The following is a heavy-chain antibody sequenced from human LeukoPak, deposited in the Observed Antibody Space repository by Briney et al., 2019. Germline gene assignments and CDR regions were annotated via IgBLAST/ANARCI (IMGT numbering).Heavy chain of an antibody. J-gene: IGHJ6*02. CDR1: GGXISSYY. CDR2: IYNSETT. Sequence: SETLSLTCTVSGGXISSYYCSWIRQPPGKGLEWIGYIYNSETTNYNPSLESRVTISEDTPKNQFSLMLTSVTAADTAVYYCARVVYSHYWPEGMDVWGQGTTVTVSS. V-gene: IGHV4-59*01. CDR3: ARVVYSHYWPEGMDV. D-gene: IGHD4-11*01.